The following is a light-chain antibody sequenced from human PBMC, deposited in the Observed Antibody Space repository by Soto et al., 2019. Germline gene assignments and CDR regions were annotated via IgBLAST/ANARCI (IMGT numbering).Light chain of an antibody. V-gene: IGKV1-5*03. Sequence: DIQMTQSPSTLSGSVGARVTITCRASQTISSWLAWYQQKPGKAPKLLIYKASTLKSGVPSRFSGIVSGTELTITISSLQPDDGETYDCQHYNSYSEAFGQGTKVDIK. CDR2: KAS. J-gene: IGKJ1*01. CDR1: QTISSW. CDR3: QHYNSYSEA.